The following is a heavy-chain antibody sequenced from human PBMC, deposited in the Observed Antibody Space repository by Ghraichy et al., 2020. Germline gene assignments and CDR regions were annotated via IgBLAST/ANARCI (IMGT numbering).Heavy chain of an antibody. CDR1: GGSISSGGYY. CDR3: ARDNCSGGSCYFTDAFDI. V-gene: IGHV4-31*03. Sequence: SETLSLTCTVSGGSISSGGYYWSWIRQHPGKGLEWIGYIYYSGSTYYNPSLKSRVTISVDTSKNQFSLKLSSVTAADTAVYYCARDNCSGGSCYFTDAFDIWGQGTMVTVSS. J-gene: IGHJ3*02. D-gene: IGHD2-15*01. CDR2: IYYSGST.